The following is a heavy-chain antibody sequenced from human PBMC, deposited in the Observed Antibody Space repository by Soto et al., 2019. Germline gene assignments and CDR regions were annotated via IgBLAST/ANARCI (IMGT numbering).Heavy chain of an antibody. CDR1: GYSFTSYW. D-gene: IGHD3-9*01. Sequence: GESLKISCKGSGYSFTSYWISWVRQMPGKGLEWMGRIDPSDSYTNYSPSFQGHVTISADKSISTAYLQWSSLKASDTAMYYCASREQNYDILTGYQASGDAFDIWGQGTMVTVSS. CDR3: ASREQNYDILTGYQASGDAFDI. V-gene: IGHV5-10-1*01. CDR2: IDPSDSYT. J-gene: IGHJ3*02.